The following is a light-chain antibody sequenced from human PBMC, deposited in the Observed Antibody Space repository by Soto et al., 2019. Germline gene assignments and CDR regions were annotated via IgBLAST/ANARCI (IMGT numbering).Light chain of an antibody. J-gene: IGKJ3*01. V-gene: IGKV3-11*01. CDR1: QSVSSF. CDR2: DAS. Sequence: EIVLTQSPGTLSLSPGERVTLSCRASQSVSSFLAWYQQKPGQAPRLLIYDASNRATGIPARFSGSGSGTDFTLTISSLEPEDFAVYYCQHRSSWPGAFGPGTKVDIK. CDR3: QHRSSWPGA.